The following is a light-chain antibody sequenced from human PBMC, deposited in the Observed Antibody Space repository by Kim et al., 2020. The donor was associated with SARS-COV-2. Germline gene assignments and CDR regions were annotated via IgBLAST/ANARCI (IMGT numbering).Light chain of an antibody. CDR3: QAWDSSTAV. Sequence: SYELTQPPSVSVSPGQTASITCSGSKLGDKYAYWYQKKPGQSPILVIYQHTKRPSGISQRFSGSSFGNTATLTIGRAQTMDEADYYCQAWDSSTAVFGGGTQLTVL. CDR1: KLGDKY. V-gene: IGLV3-1*01. CDR2: QHT. J-gene: IGLJ3*02.